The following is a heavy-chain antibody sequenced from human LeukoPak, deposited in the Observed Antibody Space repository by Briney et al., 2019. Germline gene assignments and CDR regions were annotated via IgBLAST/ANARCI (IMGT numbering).Heavy chain of an antibody. CDR3: TREPYMDV. CDR2: IRSKAYGGTT. Sequence: GRSLRLSCTASGFTFGDYVMSWVRQAPGKGLEWVGFIRSKAYGGTTEYAASVKGRFTISRDDSKSIAYLQMNSLKTEDTAVYYCTREPYMDVWGKGTTVTISS. V-gene: IGHV3-49*04. J-gene: IGHJ6*03. CDR1: GFTFGDYV.